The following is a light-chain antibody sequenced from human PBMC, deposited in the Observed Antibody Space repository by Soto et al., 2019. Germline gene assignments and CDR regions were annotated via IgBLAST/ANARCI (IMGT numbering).Light chain of an antibody. CDR1: NSNIGSKY. V-gene: IGLV1-47*01. Sequence: QSVLTQPPSASGTPGQRVTISCSGSNSNIGSKYVYWYQQLPGTAPKLLIYRNNQRPSGVPDRFSGSKSGTSASLAISDLRSEDEADYYCASWDASVGGPAFGVGTKLTVL. J-gene: IGLJ2*01. CDR2: RNN. CDR3: ASWDASVGGPA.